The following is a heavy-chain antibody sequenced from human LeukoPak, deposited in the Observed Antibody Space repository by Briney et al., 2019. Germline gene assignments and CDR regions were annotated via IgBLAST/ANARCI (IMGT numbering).Heavy chain of an antibody. Sequence: PSETLSLTCTVSGGSISSYYWSWIRQPPGKGLEWIGYIYYSGSTNYNPSLKSRVTISVDTSKNQFSLKLSSVTAADTAVYYCARAGSSSWFHPYNWFDPWGQGTLVTVSS. CDR2: IYYSGST. CDR3: ARAGSSSWFHPYNWFDP. CDR1: GGSISSYY. D-gene: IGHD6-13*01. J-gene: IGHJ5*02. V-gene: IGHV4-59*01.